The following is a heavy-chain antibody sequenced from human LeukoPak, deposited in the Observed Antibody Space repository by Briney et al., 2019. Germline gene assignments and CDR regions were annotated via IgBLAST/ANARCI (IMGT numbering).Heavy chain of an antibody. CDR2: IYYSGST. CDR3: ARHGVAVAGFFDY. D-gene: IGHD6-19*01. J-gene: IGHJ4*02. CDR1: GGSISSSSYY. Sequence: SETLSLTCTVSGGSISSSSYYWGWIRQPPGKGLEWIGSIYYSGSTYYNPSLKSRVTISVDTSKTQFSLKLSSVTAADTAVYYCARHGVAVAGFFDYWGQGTLVTVSS. V-gene: IGHV4-39*01.